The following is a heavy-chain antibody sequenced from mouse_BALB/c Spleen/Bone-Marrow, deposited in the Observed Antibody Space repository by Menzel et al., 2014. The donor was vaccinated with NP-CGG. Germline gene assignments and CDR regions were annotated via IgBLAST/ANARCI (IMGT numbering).Heavy chain of an antibody. D-gene: IGHD2-1*01. J-gene: IGHJ2*01. CDR2: IYPGDGDT. CDR3: VRGGNYRFDY. Sequence: QVQLQQSGPELVKPGASVKISCKASGYAFSSSWMNWVKQRPGQGHEWIGRIYPGDGDTNYNGKFKGKATLTADKSSSTAYMQLSSLTSVDSAVYFCVRGGNYRFDYWGQGTTHTVSS. V-gene: IGHV1-82*01. CDR1: GYAFSSSW.